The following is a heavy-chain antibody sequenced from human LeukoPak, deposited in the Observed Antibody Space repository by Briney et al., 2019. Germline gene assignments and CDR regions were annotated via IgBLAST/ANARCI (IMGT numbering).Heavy chain of an antibody. V-gene: IGHV4-34*01. Sequence: PSETLSLTCAVYGGSFSGYYWSWIRQPPGKGLEWIGEINHSGSTNYNPSLKSRVTISVDTSKNQFSLKLSSVTAADTAVYYCARIISSGYSRFDYWGQGTLVTVSS. CDR1: GGSFSGYY. CDR3: ARIISSGYSRFDY. D-gene: IGHD3-22*01. CDR2: INHSGST. J-gene: IGHJ4*02.